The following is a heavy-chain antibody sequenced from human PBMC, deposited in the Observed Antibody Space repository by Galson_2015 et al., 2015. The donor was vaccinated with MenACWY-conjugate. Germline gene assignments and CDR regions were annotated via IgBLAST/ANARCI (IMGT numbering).Heavy chain of an antibody. D-gene: IGHD5-18*01. V-gene: IGHV3-72*01. Sequence: SLRLSCAASGFTFSDYYMDWVRQAPGKGLEWVGRIRNKLYSYTTEYAASLKGRLTISRDDSKNSSHLQLNALKTEDTAVYFCARGGRRVNSGYTYAFAYWGQGTLVTVSS. CDR1: GFTFSDYY. CDR2: IRNKLYSYTT. CDR3: ARGGRRVNSGYTYAFAY. J-gene: IGHJ4*02.